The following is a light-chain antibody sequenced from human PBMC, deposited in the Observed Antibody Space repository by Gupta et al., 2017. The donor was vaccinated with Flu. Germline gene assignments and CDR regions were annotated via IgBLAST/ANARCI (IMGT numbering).Light chain of an antibody. J-gene: IGKJ5*01. Sequence: DIVMTQSPATLSVSPGGRATLSCRASQSVSSNLAWYQQTPGQAPRLLIHGAFTRAPGIPARFSGSGSGTEFTLTISSLQSEDFALYYCQQYNNWPPSITFGQGTRLEIK. CDR2: GAF. V-gene: IGKV3-15*01. CDR3: QQYNNWPPSIT. CDR1: QSVSSN.